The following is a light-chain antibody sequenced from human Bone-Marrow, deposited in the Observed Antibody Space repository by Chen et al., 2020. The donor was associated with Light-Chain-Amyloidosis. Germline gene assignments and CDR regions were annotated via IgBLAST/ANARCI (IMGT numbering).Light chain of an antibody. CDR2: DVS. V-gene: IGLV2-14*01. CDR3: SSYTSSSPWV. CDR1: SSDVGTYNY. Sequence: QSALTQPASVSGSPGRSITISCTGTSSDVGTYNYVSWYQQHPGKAPKLMIYDVSNRPSGVSNRFSGSKSGNTASLTISGLQAEDEADYYCSSYTSSSPWVFGGGTKLTVL. J-gene: IGLJ3*02.